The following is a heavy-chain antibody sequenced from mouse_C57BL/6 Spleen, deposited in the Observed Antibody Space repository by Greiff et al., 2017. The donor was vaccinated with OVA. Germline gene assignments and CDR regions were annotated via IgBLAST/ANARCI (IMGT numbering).Heavy chain of an antibody. V-gene: IGHV5-17*01. D-gene: IGHD1-1*01. Sequence: EVKLVESGGGLVKPGGSLKLSCAASGFTFSDYGMHWVRQAPEKGLEWVAYISSGSSTIYYADTVKGRFTISRDNAKNTLFLQMTRRRSEDTAMYDCARPPPHYSYFDYWGQGTTLTVSS. CDR1: GFTFSDYG. CDR2: ISSGSSTI. CDR3: ARPPPHYSYFDY. J-gene: IGHJ2*01.